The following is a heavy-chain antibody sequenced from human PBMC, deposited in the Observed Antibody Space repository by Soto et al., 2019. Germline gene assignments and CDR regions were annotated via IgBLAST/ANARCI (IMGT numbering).Heavy chain of an antibody. CDR2: MNPNSGNT. CDR3: ARGYCSGGSCYLPRGFSDY. J-gene: IGHJ4*02. D-gene: IGHD2-15*01. V-gene: IGHV1-8*01. Sequence: ASVKVSCKASGYTFTSYDINWVRQATGQGLEWMGWMNPNSGNTGYAQKFQGRVTMTRNTSISTAYMELSSLRSEDTAVYYCARGYCSGGSCYLPRGFSDYWGQGTLVTVSS. CDR1: GYTFTSYD.